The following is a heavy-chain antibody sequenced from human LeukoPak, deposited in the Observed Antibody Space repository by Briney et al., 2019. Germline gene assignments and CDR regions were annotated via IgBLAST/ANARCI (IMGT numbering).Heavy chain of an antibody. CDR1: GFNFDRYT. CDR3: AKELDTMFFDY. CDR2: AGWAGGTT. J-gene: IGHJ4*02. V-gene: IGHV3-43*01. Sequence: GGSLRLSCATSGFNFDRYTIHWVRQAPGKGLEWVSLAGWAGGTTFYSDSVRGRFTISRDSGRKSVYLQMNSLTTDDTAFYFCAKELDTMFFDYWGQGALVPVSS. D-gene: IGHD3-10*02.